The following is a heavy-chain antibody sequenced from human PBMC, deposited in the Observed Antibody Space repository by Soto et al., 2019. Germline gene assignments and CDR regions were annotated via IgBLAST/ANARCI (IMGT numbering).Heavy chain of an antibody. CDR1: GYTFTGYH. CDR2: INPNSGGT. D-gene: IGHD1-26*01. Sequence: GASVKVSCKASGYTFTGYHMHWVRQAPGQGLEWMGWINPNSGGTNYAQKFQGRVTMTRDTSISTAYMELSRLRSDDTAVYYCARGGVGSYSGWFDPWGQGTLVTVSS. V-gene: IGHV1-2*02. CDR3: ARGGVGSYSGWFDP. J-gene: IGHJ5*02.